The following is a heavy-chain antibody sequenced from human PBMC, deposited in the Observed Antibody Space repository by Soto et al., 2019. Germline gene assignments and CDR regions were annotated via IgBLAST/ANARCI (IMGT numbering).Heavy chain of an antibody. CDR2: ISSDGSTT. CDR1: GFTFSTYW. D-gene: IGHD3-22*01. J-gene: IGHJ4*02. Sequence: QTGGSLRLSCAASGFTFSTYWMHWVRQAPGKGLVWVSRISSDGSTTTYADSVKGRFTISRDNAKNTLYLQMNSLRGEDTAVYYCARDSGYSVNDYWGQGTLVTV. CDR3: ARDSGYSVNDY. V-gene: IGHV3-74*01.